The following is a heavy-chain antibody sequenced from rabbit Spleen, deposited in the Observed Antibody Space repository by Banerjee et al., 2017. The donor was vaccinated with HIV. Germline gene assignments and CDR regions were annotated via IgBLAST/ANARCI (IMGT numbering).Heavy chain of an antibody. V-gene: IGHV1S47*01. Sequence: QEQLVESGGGLVQPGGSLKLSCTASGFDLSRYGVSWVRQAPGKGLEWIGYIDPVFGATYYATWGNGRFTISSHNAQNTLYLQMTSLTAADTATYFCVRGASSSGYYSLWGQGTLVTVS. CDR3: VRGASSSGYYSL. D-gene: IGHD1-1*01. CDR2: IDPVFGAT. J-gene: IGHJ4*01. CDR1: GFDLSRYG.